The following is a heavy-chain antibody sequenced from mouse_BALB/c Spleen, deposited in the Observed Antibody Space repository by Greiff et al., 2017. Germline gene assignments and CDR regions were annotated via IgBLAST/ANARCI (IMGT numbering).Heavy chain of an antibody. J-gene: IGHJ3*01. CDR3: ARWGYGSSAY. Sequence: EVKLQESGPGLVKPSQSLSLTCTVTGYSITSDYAWNWIRQFPGNKLEWMGYISYSGSTSYNPSLKSRISITRDTSKNQFFLQLNSVTTEDTATYYCARWGYGSSAYWGQGTLVTVSA. D-gene: IGHD1-1*01. CDR2: ISYSGST. V-gene: IGHV3-2*02. CDR1: GYSITSDYA.